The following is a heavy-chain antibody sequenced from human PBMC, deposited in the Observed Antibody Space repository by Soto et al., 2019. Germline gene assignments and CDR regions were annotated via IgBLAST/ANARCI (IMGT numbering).Heavy chain of an antibody. CDR2: AYYRSQWYY. J-gene: IGHJ6*02. Sequence: PSQTLSLTCAISGDSVSSNSAAWNWIRQSPSRGLEWLGRAYYRSQWYYGSAVSVKSRIIAIPDTSKNQFSLQLNSVTPENTAVYSFTNQKGDRRTYNGMDVWGQGSTVPVS. CDR3: TNQKGDRRTYNGMDV. D-gene: IGHD2-21*02. V-gene: IGHV6-1*01. CDR1: GDSVSSNSAA.